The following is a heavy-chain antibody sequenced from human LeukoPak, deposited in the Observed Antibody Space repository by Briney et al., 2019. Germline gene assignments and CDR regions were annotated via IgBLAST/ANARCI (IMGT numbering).Heavy chain of an antibody. CDR1: GYTFTSCG. Sequence: VASVKVSCKASGYTFTSCGITWVRQATGQGLEWMGWINPNSGDTNYAQKFQGRVTMTRDTSISTAYMELSRLTSDDTAFYYCARGSYDSSDFEYFHHWGQGALLTVSS. CDR3: ARGSYDSSDFEYFHH. V-gene: IGHV1-2*02. CDR2: INPNSGDT. D-gene: IGHD3-22*01. J-gene: IGHJ1*01.